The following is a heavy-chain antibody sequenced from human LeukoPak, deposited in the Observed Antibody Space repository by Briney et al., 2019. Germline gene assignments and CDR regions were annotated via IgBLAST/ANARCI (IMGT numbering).Heavy chain of an antibody. CDR3: ARGVLRDHFDY. D-gene: IGHD3-16*01. V-gene: IGHV1-2*02. CDR2: INLNSGDT. CDR1: GYTFTGYY. Sequence: GASVTVSCKASGYTFTGYYIHWVRQAPGQGLEWMGWINLNSGDTNYAQKFQGRVAMTRDTSISTAYMELGRLRSDDTAVYYCARGVLRDHFDYWGQGTLVIVSS. J-gene: IGHJ4*02.